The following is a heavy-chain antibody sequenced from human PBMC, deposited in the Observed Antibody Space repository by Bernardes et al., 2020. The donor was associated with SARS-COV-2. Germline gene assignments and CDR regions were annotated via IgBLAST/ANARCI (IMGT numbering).Heavy chain of an antibody. CDR3: ARDRWNITIFGVVTRYGMDV. Sequence: PETLSLTCTVSGGSVSSSSYYWSWLRQPPGKGLEWFRLIYYSRSTNYNPSPKSRVTISVDTSKNQFSLKLGSVTAADTAVYYCARDRWNITIFGVVTRYGMDVWGQGTTVTVSS. CDR1: GGSVSSSSYY. CDR2: IYYSRST. D-gene: IGHD3-3*01. V-gene: IGHV4-61*01. J-gene: IGHJ6*02.